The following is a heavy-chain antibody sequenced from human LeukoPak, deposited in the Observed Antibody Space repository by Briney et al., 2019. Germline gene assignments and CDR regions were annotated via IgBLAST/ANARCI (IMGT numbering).Heavy chain of an antibody. CDR1: GGTFSSYA. Sequence: GASVKVSCTASGGTFSSYAISWVRQAPGQGLEWMGGIIPIFGTANYAQKFQGRVTITADESTSTAYMELSSLRSEDTAVYYCARVSADSGYYSPFDYWGQGTLVTVSS. CDR2: IIPIFGTA. D-gene: IGHD3-22*01. V-gene: IGHV1-69*13. J-gene: IGHJ4*02. CDR3: ARVSADSGYYSPFDY.